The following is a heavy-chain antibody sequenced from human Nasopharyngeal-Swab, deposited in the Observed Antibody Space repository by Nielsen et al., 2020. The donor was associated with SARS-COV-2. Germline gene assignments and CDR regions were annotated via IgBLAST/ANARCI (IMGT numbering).Heavy chain of an antibody. J-gene: IGHJ4*02. D-gene: IGHD3-9*01. V-gene: IGHV1-18*01. Sequence: ASVQVSCKASAYTFTSYGISWVRQAPLQGLEWMGWISAYNGNTNYAQKPQGRVTMTTGTSTSTAYMELRSLRSDETAVYYCARDAPYYDILTGYYPHFDYWGQGTLVTVSS. CDR1: AYTFTSYG. CDR2: ISAYNGNT. CDR3: ARDAPYYDILTGYYPHFDY.